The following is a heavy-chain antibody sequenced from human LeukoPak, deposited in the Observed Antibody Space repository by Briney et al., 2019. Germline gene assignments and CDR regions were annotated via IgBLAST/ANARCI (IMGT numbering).Heavy chain of an antibody. CDR2: IYYSGTT. CDR3: ARGVYIAAAQYGY. V-gene: IGHV4-59*01. CDR1: GGSISSYY. D-gene: IGHD6-13*01. J-gene: IGHJ4*02. Sequence: SETLSLTCTVSGGSISSYYWSWIRQPPGKGLEWIGYIYYSGTTNYNPSLKSRVTISVDTSKNQFSLKLSSVTAADTAVYYCARGVYIAAAQYGYWGQGTLVTVPS.